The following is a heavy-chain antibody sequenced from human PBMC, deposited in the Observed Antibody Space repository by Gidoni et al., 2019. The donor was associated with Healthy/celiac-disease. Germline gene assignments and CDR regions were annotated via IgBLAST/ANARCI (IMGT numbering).Heavy chain of an antibody. J-gene: IGHJ4*02. CDR3: ARGRDGSGSWEYFDD. D-gene: IGHD3-10*01. CDR1: GGSISSGDYY. V-gene: IGHV4-30-4*01. Sequence: QVQLQESGPGLVKPSQTLSLTCTVSGGSISSGDYYWSWIRQPPGKGLEWIGYIYYSGSTYYNPSLKSRVTISVDTSKNQFSLKLSSVTAADTAVYYCARGRDGSGSWEYFDDWGQGTLVTVSS. CDR2: IYYSGST.